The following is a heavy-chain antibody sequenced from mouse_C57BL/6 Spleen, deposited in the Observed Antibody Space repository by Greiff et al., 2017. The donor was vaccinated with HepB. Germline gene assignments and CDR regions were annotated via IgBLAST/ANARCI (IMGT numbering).Heavy chain of an antibody. J-gene: IGHJ4*01. CDR2: ISSGGSYT. Sequence: EVKLMESGGDLVKPGGSLKLSCAASGFTFSSYGMSWVRQTPDKRLEWVATISSGGSYTYYPDSVKGRFTISRDNAKNTLYLQMSSLKSEDTAMYYCARDGSSYYYAMDYWGQGTSVTVSS. V-gene: IGHV5-6*01. D-gene: IGHD1-1*01. CDR3: ARDGSSYYYAMDY. CDR1: GFTFSSYG.